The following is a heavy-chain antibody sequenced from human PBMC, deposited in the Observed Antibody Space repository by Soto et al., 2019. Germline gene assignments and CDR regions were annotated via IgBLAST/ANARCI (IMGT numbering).Heavy chain of an antibody. V-gene: IGHV3-48*02. CDR3: ARDNGMAGSFDP. Sequence: EMQLVESGGDLVQPGESLRLSCAASGFTCSAYSMNWVRQAPGKGLEWISYITGSSATIYYADSVKGRFTISRDNAKNSLYLQMNSLRDEDTAINFCARDNGMAGSFDPWGQGTLVTVSS. CDR1: GFTCSAYS. D-gene: IGHD2-8*01. CDR2: ITGSSATI. J-gene: IGHJ5*02.